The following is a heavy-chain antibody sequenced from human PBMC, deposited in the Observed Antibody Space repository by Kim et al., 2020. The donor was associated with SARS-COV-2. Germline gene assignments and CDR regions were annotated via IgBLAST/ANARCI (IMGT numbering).Heavy chain of an antibody. CDR1: GFTFSSYW. Sequence: GGSLRLSCAASGFTFSSYWMHWVRQAPGKGLVWVSRINSDGSSTSYADSVKGRFTISRDNAKNTLYLQMNSLRAEDTAVYYCARVARTAMVRSATPTKNPHFDYWGQGTLVTVSS. V-gene: IGHV3-74*01. D-gene: IGHD5-18*01. J-gene: IGHJ4*02. CDR2: INSDGSST. CDR3: ARVARTAMVRSATPTKNPHFDY.